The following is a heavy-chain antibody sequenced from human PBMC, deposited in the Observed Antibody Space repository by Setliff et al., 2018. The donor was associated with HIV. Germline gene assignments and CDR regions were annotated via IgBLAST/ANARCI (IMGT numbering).Heavy chain of an antibody. V-gene: IGHV4-38-2*01. CDR3: ARHWLKPIQELQQLPLLDYFDY. D-gene: IGHD6-13*01. J-gene: IGHJ4*02. Sequence: SETLSLTCAVSSYSISSGYYWGWLRQPPGKGLEWIGSIYHSGSTYYNPSLKSRVTISVDTSKNQFSLKLSSVTAADTAVYYCARHWLKPIQELQQLPLLDYFDYWGQGTLVTVSS. CDR1: SYSISSGYY. CDR2: IYHSGST.